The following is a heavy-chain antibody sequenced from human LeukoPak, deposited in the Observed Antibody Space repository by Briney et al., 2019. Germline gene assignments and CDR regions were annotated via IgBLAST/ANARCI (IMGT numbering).Heavy chain of an antibody. J-gene: IGHJ4*02. CDR1: GFTVSSNY. D-gene: IGHD1-1*01. V-gene: IGHV3-53*01. CDR3: GRSHNGFS. Sequence: GGSLRLSCAASGFTVSSNYMSWVRQAPGKGLEWVSVIYSGGSTYYADSVKGRFTISRDNARNSLSLQMNSLRAEDTAVYLCGRSHNGFSWGQGTLVTVSS. CDR2: IYSGGST.